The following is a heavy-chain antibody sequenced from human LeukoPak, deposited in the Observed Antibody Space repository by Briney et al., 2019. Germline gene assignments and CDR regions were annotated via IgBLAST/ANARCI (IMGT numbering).Heavy chain of an antibody. Sequence: PGGSLRLSCGASGFSFSTYGMHWVRQAPGKGLEWVSVIPHDGSRRYYADSVKGRFTISRDNSKNMLYLQMNSLRAEDTAVYYCARDSHYYDSSGYYYYWGQGTLVTVSS. CDR2: IPHDGSRR. V-gene: IGHV3-30*03. J-gene: IGHJ4*02. CDR3: ARDSHYYDSSGYYYY. CDR1: GFSFSTYG. D-gene: IGHD3-22*01.